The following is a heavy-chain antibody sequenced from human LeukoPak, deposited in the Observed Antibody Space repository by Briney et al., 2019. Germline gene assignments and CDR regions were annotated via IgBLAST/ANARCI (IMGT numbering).Heavy chain of an antibody. CDR1: GFTFSSHS. CDR2: ISSSSSTI. D-gene: IGHD3-9*01. V-gene: IGHV3-48*01. J-gene: IGHJ4*02. Sequence: PGGSLRLSCAASGFTFSSHSMNWVRQAPGKGLEWVSYISSSSSTIYYADSVKGRFTISRDNAKNSLYLQMNSLRAEDTAVYYCARDQYFRMGYFDYWGQGTLVTVSS. CDR3: ARDQYFRMGYFDY.